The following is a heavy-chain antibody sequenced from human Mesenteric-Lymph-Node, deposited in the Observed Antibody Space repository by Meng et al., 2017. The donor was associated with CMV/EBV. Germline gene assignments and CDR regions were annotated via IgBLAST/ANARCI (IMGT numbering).Heavy chain of an antibody. CDR2: IYPDDSTT. CDR1: GYSFTSYW. V-gene: IGHV5-51*01. J-gene: IGHJ4*02. Sequence: GGSLRLSCEGSGYSFTSYWIGWVRQMPGKGLEWMGIIYPDDSTTKYNPSFQGQVTVSADKSISTAYLQWSSLKASDTAMYYCARHGYCSSTSCDPIDYWGQGTLVTVSS. CDR3: ARHGYCSSTSCDPIDY. D-gene: IGHD2-2*03.